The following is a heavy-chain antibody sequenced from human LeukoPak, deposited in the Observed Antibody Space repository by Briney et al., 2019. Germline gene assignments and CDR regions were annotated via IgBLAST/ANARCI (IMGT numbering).Heavy chain of an antibody. D-gene: IGHD3-10*01. J-gene: IGHJ5*02. CDR1: GYTFTSYG. CDR3: ARDSTYYHGSGSYRRGPRFDP. V-gene: IGHV1-18*04. CDR2: ISAYNGNT. Sequence: ASVKVSCKASGYTFTSYGISWVRQAPGQGLEWMGWISAYNGNTNYAQKLQGRVTMTTDTSTSTAYMELRSLRSDDTAVYYCARDSTYYHGSGSYRRGPRFDPWGQGTLVTVSS.